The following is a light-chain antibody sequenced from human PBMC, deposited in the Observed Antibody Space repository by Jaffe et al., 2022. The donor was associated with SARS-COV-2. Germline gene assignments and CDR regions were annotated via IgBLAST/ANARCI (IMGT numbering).Light chain of an antibody. J-gene: IGKJ1*01. Sequence: EIVLTQSPGTLSLSPGERATLSCRASQSVSSTYLAWYQQTPGQAPRLLIYGASNRATGIPDRFSGSGSGTDFTLTISRLEPEDFAVYYCQQYDKSPWTFGQGTKVEIK. CDR2: GAS. V-gene: IGKV3-20*01. CDR3: QQYDKSPWT. CDR1: QSVSSTY.